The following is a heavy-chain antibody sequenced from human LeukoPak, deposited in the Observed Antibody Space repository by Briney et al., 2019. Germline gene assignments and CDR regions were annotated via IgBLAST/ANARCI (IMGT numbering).Heavy chain of an antibody. CDR2: ISSSSTYI. CDR3: ARARDMVLPPAGLDV. Sequence: GGSLRLSCAASGFIFSSYSINWVRQAPGKGLEWVSFISSSSTYIYYADSVKGRFTISRDNAKNSLYLQMNSLRAEDTAVYYCARARDMVLPPAGLDVWGRGATVTVSS. CDR1: GFIFSSYS. V-gene: IGHV3-21*01. J-gene: IGHJ6*04. D-gene: IGHD2-8*01.